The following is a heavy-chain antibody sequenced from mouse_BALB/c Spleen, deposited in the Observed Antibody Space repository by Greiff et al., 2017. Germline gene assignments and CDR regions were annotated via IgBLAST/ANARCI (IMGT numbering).Heavy chain of an antibody. V-gene: IGHV1S22*01. CDR1: GYTFTSYW. CDR2: IYPGSGST. CDR3: TTAFAY. D-gene: IGHD1-2*01. Sequence: LQQPGSELVRPGASVKLSCKASGYTFTSYWMHWVKQRHGQGLEWIGNIYPGSGSTNYDEKFKSKGTLTVDTSSSTAYMHLCSLTSEDSAVYCCTTAFAYWGQGTLVTVSA. J-gene: IGHJ3*01.